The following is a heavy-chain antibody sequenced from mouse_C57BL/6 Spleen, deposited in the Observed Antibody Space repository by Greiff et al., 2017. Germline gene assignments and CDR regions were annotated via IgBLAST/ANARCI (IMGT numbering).Heavy chain of an antibody. CDR3: ARGENYYGRPRGDYYAMDY. CDR1: GYTFTSYW. V-gene: IGHV1-55*01. Sequence: QVQLQQPGAELVKPGASVKMSCKASGYTFTSYWITWVKQRPGQGLEWIGDIYPGSGSTNYNEKFKSKATLTVDTSSSTAYMQLSSLTSEDSAVYYCARGENYYGRPRGDYYAMDYWGQGTSVTVSS. CDR2: IYPGSGST. D-gene: IGHD1-1*01. J-gene: IGHJ4*01.